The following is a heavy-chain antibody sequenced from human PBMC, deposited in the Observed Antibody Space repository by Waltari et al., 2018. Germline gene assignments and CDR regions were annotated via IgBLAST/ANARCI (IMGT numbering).Heavy chain of an antibody. V-gene: IGHV4-59*01. CDR3: ARDTIAVGYFDL. J-gene: IGHJ4*02. Sequence: QVQLQESGPGLVKPSETLSLTCTVSGGSITTYYWTWIRQPPGRGLAGIGNMFYNGCPNYNPTLKSRVTISIDTSKNQVSLNLSSVTAADTAIYYCARDTIAVGYFDLWGQGTLVTVSS. CDR1: GGSITTYY. D-gene: IGHD6-19*01. CDR2: MFYNGCP.